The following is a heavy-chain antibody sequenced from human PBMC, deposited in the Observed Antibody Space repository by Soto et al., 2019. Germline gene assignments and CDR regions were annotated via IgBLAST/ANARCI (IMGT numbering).Heavy chain of an antibody. D-gene: IGHD2-15*01. CDR3: ASVETQRYYYGMDG. Sequence: QVQLVQSGAEVKKPGSSVKVSCKASGGTFSSYAISWVRQAPGQGLEWMGGIIPIFGTADYAQKFQGRVTITADESTSTAYMELSSMRSEDTAVYYCASVETQRYYYGMDGWGQGTTITVSS. J-gene: IGHJ6*02. CDR1: GGTFSSYA. V-gene: IGHV1-69*12. CDR2: IIPIFGTA.